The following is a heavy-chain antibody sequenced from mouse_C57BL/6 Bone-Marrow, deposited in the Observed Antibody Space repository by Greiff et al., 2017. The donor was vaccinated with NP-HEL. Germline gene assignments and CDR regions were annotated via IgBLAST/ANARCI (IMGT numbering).Heavy chain of an antibody. CDR1: GYTFTSYW. CDR2: IDPNSGGT. CDR3: SRYYYGSRGWYFDV. D-gene: IGHD1-1*01. V-gene: IGHV1-72*01. Sequence: QVQLQQPGADLVKPGASVKLSCKASGYTFTSYWMHWVKQRPGRGLEWIGRIDPNSGGTKFNEKFKTKATLTVDKPSRTAYMQLSSLTSEDSAVYYWSRYYYGSRGWYFDVWGTGTTVTVSS. J-gene: IGHJ1*03.